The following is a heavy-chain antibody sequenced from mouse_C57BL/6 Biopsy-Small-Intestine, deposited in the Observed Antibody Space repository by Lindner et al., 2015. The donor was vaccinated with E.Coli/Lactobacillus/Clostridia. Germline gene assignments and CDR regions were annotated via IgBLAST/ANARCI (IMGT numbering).Heavy chain of an antibody. CDR3: ARRTGTRYFDY. CDR1: GYTFTDYY. J-gene: IGHJ2*01. CDR2: IYPGDGDT. V-gene: IGHV1-82*01. D-gene: IGHD4-1*01. Sequence: VQLQESGPELVKPGASVKISCKASGYTFTDYYINWVKQRPGKGLEWIGRIYPGDGDTNYNGKFKGKATLTADKSSSTAYMELRSLTSEDTAVYYCARRTGTRYFDYWGQGTTLTVSS.